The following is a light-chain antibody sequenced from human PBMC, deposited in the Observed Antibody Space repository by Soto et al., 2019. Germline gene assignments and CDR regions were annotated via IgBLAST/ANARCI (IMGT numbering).Light chain of an antibody. J-gene: IGKJ2*03. CDR1: QSVRTEY. V-gene: IGKV3-20*01. CDR3: QQYGDYNSPRYS. CDR2: ATS. Sequence: EIVLTQSPGTLSLSPGDRVTLSCRASQSVRTEYFSWYQQKPGQAPRLLIYATSSRAVGIPDRFSGSGSGTDFTLTISRLEPEDFAMYYCQQYGDYNSPRYSFGQGTRLEI.